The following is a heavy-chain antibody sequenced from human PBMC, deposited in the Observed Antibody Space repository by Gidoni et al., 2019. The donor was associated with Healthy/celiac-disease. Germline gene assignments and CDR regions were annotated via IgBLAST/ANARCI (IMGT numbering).Heavy chain of an antibody. CDR2: ISSSSSYI. CDR1: GFTFSSYS. Sequence: EVQLVESGGGMVKPGGSLRLSCAASGFTFSSYSMNWVRQAPGKGLEWVSSISSSSSYIYYADSVKGRFTISRDNAKNSLYLQMNSLRAEDTAVYYCARTGTMGFGWFDPWGQGTLVTVSS. J-gene: IGHJ5*02. V-gene: IGHV3-21*01. CDR3: ARTGTMGFGWFDP. D-gene: IGHD1-1*01.